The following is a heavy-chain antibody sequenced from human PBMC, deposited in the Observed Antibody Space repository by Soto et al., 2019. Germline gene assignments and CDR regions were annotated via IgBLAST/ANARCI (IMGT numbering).Heavy chain of an antibody. V-gene: IGHV2-5*02. D-gene: IGHD3-16*01. CDR2: IYWDDDT. Sequence: HITLKESGPTLVKPTQTLTLTCIFSGFSFSADGVGVGWIRQPPGKTLEWLALIYWDDDTRYRPSLKSRLTITKDSSKNQGVLTMTNMDPLDTATYYGAHAFGGTSWPNDAFDVWGQGTVATVSS. CDR3: AHAFGGTSWPNDAFDV. CDR1: GFSFSADGVG. J-gene: IGHJ3*01.